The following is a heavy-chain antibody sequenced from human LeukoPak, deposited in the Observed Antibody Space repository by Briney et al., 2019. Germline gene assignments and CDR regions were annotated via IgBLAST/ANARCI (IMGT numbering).Heavy chain of an antibody. Sequence: GGSLRLSCTASGFTFGDYAINWVRQAPGKGLEWVSFIRSKTYGGTTQDASSVKGRFTISRDDSKSIAYLQMDSLKTEDTAVYYCTRSYYYDSSGYYNYWGQGTLVTVSS. D-gene: IGHD3-22*01. V-gene: IGHV3-49*04. J-gene: IGHJ4*02. CDR2: IRSKTYGGTT. CDR1: GFTFGDYA. CDR3: TRSYYYDSSGYYNY.